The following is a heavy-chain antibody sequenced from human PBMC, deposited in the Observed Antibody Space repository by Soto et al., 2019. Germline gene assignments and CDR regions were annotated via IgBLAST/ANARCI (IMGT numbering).Heavy chain of an antibody. CDR2: ISCSGGST. CDR3: AKATNFDWFPLFDY. Sequence: QTGGSLRLSCAASGFTFDDYTMHWVRQAPGKGLEWVSAISCSGGSTYYADSVKGRFTISRDNSKNTLYLQMNSLRAEDTAVYYCAKATNFDWFPLFDYWGQGTLVTVSS. J-gene: IGHJ4*02. V-gene: IGHV3-23*01. CDR1: GFTFDDYT. D-gene: IGHD3-9*01.